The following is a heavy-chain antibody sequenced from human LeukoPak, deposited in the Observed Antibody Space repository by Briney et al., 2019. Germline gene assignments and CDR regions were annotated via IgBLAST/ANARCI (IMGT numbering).Heavy chain of an antibody. CDR2: IYYSGST. CDR1: GGSFSGYY. CDR3: ARIPAN. J-gene: IGHJ4*02. D-gene: IGHD2-21*01. Sequence: SETLSLTCAVYGGSFSGYYWSWIRQPPGKGLEWIGYIYYSGSTNYNPSLKSRVTISVDTSKNQFSLKLSSVTAADTAVYYCARIPANWGQGTLVTVSS. V-gene: IGHV4-59*01.